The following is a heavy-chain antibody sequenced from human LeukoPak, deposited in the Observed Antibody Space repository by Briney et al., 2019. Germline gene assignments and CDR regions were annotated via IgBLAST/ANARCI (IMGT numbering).Heavy chain of an antibody. Sequence: SQTLSLTCTVSGGSISSGSYYWSWIRQPAGKGLEWIGRIYTSGSTNYNPSLKSRVTISGDPSKNQFSLKVSSVTAADSAAYYCASSGIAVAGPPYYFDYWGQGTLVTVSS. D-gene: IGHD6-19*01. J-gene: IGHJ4*02. CDR2: IYTSGST. V-gene: IGHV4-61*02. CDR1: GGSISSGSYY. CDR3: ASSGIAVAGPPYYFDY.